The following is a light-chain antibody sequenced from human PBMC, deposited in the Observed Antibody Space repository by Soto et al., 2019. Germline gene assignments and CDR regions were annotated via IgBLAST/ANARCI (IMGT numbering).Light chain of an antibody. V-gene: IGLV2-14*01. J-gene: IGLJ2*01. CDR3: SSYTSSSTLV. Sequence: QSVLTQPASVSGSPGQSITISCTGTSSDVGDYNYVSWYQQHPGKATKLMIYDVSNRPSGVSNRFSGSKSGNTASLTVFGLQAEDEADYYCSSYTSSSTLVFGGGTKVTVL. CDR2: DVS. CDR1: SSDVGDYNY.